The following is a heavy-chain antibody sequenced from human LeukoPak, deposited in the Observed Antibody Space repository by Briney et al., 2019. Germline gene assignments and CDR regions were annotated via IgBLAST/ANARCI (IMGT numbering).Heavy chain of an antibody. Sequence: SETLSLTCAVYGGSFSGYYWSWIRQPPGKGLEWIGEINHSGSTNYNPSLKSRVTISVDTSKDQVSLKLSSVTAADTAVYYCARGFHRYSYGFGVYYFDYWGQGTLVTVSS. D-gene: IGHD5-18*01. J-gene: IGHJ4*02. CDR3: ARGFHRYSYGFGVYYFDY. CDR2: INHSGST. CDR1: GGSFSGYY. V-gene: IGHV4-34*01.